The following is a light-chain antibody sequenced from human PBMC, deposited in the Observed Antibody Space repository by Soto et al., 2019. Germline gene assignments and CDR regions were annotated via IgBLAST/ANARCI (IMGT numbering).Light chain of an antibody. J-gene: IGLJ2*01. CDR2: DVS. CDR1: SSDVGGYNY. V-gene: IGLV2-14*01. Sequence: QSALTQPASVSGSPGQSITISCTGTSSDVGGYNYVSWYQQHPGKAPKLMIYDVSNRPSGVSNRFSGSKSGNTASLTISGLQAXXEADYYCSSYTSSSTLMVFGGGTKVTVL. CDR3: SSYTSSSTLMV.